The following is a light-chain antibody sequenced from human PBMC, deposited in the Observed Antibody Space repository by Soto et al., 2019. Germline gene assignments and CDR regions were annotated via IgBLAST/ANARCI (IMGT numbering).Light chain of an antibody. CDR2: GAS. J-gene: IGKJ2*01. CDR1: QSVSSNY. CDR3: QQYSSSLYT. V-gene: IGKV3-20*01. Sequence: ELVLTQSPGTLTLSPGERVTLSCRASQSVSSNYLAWYQHKPGQAPRLIIYGASARATGIPDRFSGSGSGTDFTLTISRLEPEDFAVYYCQQYSSSLYTFGQGTK.